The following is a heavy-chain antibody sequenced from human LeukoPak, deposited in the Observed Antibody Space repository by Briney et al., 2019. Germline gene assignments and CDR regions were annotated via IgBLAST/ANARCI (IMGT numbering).Heavy chain of an antibody. V-gene: IGHV3-23*01. CDR2: ISGSGGST. CDR3: AKGQPLVRSTEYFQN. J-gene: IGHJ1*01. CDR1: GFTFSSYA. D-gene: IGHD6-13*01. Sequence: GGSLRLSCAASGFTFSSYAMSWVRQAPGKGLEGVSAISGSGGSTYYADSVKGRFTISRDNSKNTLYLQMNSLRADDTAVYYCAKGQPLVRSTEYFQNWGRGPLVTVSS.